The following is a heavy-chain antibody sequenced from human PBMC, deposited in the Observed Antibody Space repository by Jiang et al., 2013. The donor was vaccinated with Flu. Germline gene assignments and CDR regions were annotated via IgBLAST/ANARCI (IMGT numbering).Heavy chain of an antibody. Sequence: QLVESGGGVVQPGGSLRLSCTVSGFTFSYYAMYWVRQAPGKGLEWVASIWHDGRNRYYGDSVQGRFTVSRENSKDTLFLQMNSLTPEDTAVYFCATLRGSTYDTYLMDFWGQGTLVTVSS. V-gene: IGHV3-30*02. CDR2: IWHDGRNR. CDR1: GFTFSYYA. CDR3: ATLRGSTYDTYLMDF. D-gene: IGHD2-15*01. J-gene: IGHJ4*02.